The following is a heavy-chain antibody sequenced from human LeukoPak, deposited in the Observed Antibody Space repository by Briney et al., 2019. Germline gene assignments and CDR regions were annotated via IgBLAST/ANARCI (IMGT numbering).Heavy chain of an antibody. D-gene: IGHD3-10*01. J-gene: IGHJ6*03. CDR3: ARRVTMVRGVIFYYYMDV. CDR2: IYYDGIT. Sequence: KTSETLSLTCTVSGGSINNYYWSWIRHSPGKGLEWIGYIYYDGITNYNPSLKSRVSISVDTSKNQFSLKLSSVTAADTAVYYCARRVTMVRGVIFYYYMDVWGKGTTVTISS. V-gene: IGHV4-59*12. CDR1: GGSINNYY.